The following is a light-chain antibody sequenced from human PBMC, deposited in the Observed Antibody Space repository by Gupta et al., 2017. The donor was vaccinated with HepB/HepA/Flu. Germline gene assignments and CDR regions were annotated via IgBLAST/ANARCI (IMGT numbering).Light chain of an antibody. Sequence: IQMTQPPSSLSASVGDRVTITCQASRDISNYLNWFQQKPRKAPKLLHNDASNLETGVPSRFSGSGSGTGFTFIITSLQHEDIATYFCQQYANLITFGGGTKVEIK. J-gene: IGKJ4*01. V-gene: IGKV1-33*01. CDR2: DAS. CDR1: RDISNY. CDR3: QQYANLIT.